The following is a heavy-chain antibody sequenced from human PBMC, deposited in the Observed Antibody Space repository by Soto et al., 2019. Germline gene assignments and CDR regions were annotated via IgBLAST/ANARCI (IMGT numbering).Heavy chain of an antibody. CDR3: ARLYSSAWAFDY. J-gene: IGHJ4*02. CDR1: GDSVSSNSVA. Sequence: SQTLSLTCAISGDSVSSNSVAWSWIRQSPSRGLEWLGRTYYRSQWYNDYALSVKSRITINPDTSKNQFPLQLNSVTPEDTAVYYCARLYSSAWAFDYWGQGTLVTVSS. D-gene: IGHD6-19*01. CDR2: TYYRSQWYN. V-gene: IGHV6-1*01.